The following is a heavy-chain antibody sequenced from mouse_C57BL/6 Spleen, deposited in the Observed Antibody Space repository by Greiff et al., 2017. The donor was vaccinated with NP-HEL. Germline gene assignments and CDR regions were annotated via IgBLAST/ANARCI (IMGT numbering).Heavy chain of an antibody. CDR2: IDPSDSET. Sequence: VKLQQPGAELVRPGSTVKLSCKASGYTFTSYWMHWVKQRPIQGLEWIGNIDPSDSETHYNQKFKDKATLTVDKSSSTAYMQLSSLTSEDSAVYDCARDRDGYFDVWGTGTTVTVSS. J-gene: IGHJ1*03. V-gene: IGHV1-52*01. CDR3: ARDRDGYFDV. CDR1: GYTFTSYW. D-gene: IGHD3-3*01.